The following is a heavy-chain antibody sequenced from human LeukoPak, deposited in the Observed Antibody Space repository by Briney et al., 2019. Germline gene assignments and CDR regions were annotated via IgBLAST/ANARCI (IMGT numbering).Heavy chain of an antibody. D-gene: IGHD6-6*01. V-gene: IGHV3-53*01. CDR1: GFTVSSNY. CDR2: IYSGGST. J-gene: IGHJ4*02. Sequence: PGGSLRLSCAASGFTVSSNYMSWVRQAPGKGLEWVSVIYSGGSTYYADSVKGRFTISRDNSKNTLYLQMNSLRAEDTAVYYCASEPPAAARRDYWGQGTLVTVSS. CDR3: ASEPPAAARRDY.